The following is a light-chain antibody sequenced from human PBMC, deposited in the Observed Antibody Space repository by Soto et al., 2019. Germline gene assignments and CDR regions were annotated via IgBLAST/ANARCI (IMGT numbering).Light chain of an antibody. V-gene: IGKV4-1*01. J-gene: IGKJ2*01. CDR2: WAF. Sequence: DIVMTQSPDSLAVSLGERAAINCRSSQSLLYNSNNKNYLAWYQQRPGQPPKLLIYWAFTRQSGVPDRFSGSASGTDFTLTIRSLQAEDVAVYYCQQYYSSPYTFGQGTKLEIK. CDR1: QSLLYNSNNKNY. CDR3: QQYYSSPYT.